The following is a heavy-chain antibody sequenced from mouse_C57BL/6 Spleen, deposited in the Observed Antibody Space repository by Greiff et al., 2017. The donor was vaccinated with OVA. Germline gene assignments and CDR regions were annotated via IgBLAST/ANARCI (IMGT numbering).Heavy chain of an antibody. D-gene: IGHD1-1*01. CDR1: GYTFTSYW. J-gene: IGHJ4*01. CDR2: IYPSDSET. V-gene: IGHV1-61*01. Sequence: QVQLQQPGAELVRPGSSVKLSCKASGYTFTSYWMDWVKQRPGQGLEWIGNIYPSDSETHYNQKFKDKATLTVDKSSSTAYMQLSSLTSEDSAVYYCAREGAYYYGSRGGYAMDYWGQGTSVTVSS. CDR3: AREGAYYYGSRGGYAMDY.